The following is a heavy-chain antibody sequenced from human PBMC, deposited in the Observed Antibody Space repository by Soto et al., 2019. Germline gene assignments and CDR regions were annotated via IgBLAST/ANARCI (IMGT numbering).Heavy chain of an antibody. CDR2: IYYSGIT. Sequence: QVQLQESGPGLVKPSQTLSLTCTVSGGSISSGGYYWNWIRQHPGKGLEWIGYIYYSGITYYNPSLKSRVTISVDTSKNQXSXXXXXXXXXXXXXXXXXXXXXXXGQGTLVTVSS. J-gene: IGHJ4*02. CDR3: XXXXXXX. CDR1: GGSISSGGYY. V-gene: IGHV4-31*03.